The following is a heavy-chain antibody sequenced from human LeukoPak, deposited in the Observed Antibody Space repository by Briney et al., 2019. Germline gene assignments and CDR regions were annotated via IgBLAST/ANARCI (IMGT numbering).Heavy chain of an antibody. Sequence: GASVKVSCKASGYTFTCYDINWVRQATGQGLEWMGWINPNSGDTNFAQNFQGRVTMTRDTSISTVYMELSRLRSDDTAVFYCARGYYDSSDFEYFQHWGQGTLVTVSS. D-gene: IGHD3-22*01. CDR1: GYTFTCYD. J-gene: IGHJ1*01. CDR3: ARGYYDSSDFEYFQH. CDR2: INPNSGDT. V-gene: IGHV1-2*02.